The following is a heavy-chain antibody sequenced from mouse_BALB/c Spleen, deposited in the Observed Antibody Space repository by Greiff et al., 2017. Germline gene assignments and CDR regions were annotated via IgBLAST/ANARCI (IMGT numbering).Heavy chain of an antibody. Sequence: EVKLMESGAELVRPGALVKLSCKASGFNIKDYYMHWVKQRPEQGLEWIGWIDPENGNTIYDPKFQGKASITADTSSNTAYLQLSSLTSEDTAVYYCASYYGNYGDYWGQGTTLTVSS. CDR1: GFNIKDYY. J-gene: IGHJ2*01. V-gene: IGHV14-1*02. D-gene: IGHD2-1*01. CDR2: IDPENGNT. CDR3: ASYYGNYGDY.